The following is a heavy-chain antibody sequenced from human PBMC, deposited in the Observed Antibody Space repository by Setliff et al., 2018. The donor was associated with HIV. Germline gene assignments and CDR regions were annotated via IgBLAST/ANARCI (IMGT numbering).Heavy chain of an antibody. V-gene: IGHV4-4*02. CDR2: IYHSGST. D-gene: IGHD3-16*01. Sequence: SETLSLTCAVSGGSISSSNWWSWVRQPPGKGLEWIGSIYHSGSTYYNPSLKSRVTISVDTSKDQFSLNLSSVTAADTAFYYCATFSPRDAFDIWGQGTMVTVSS. J-gene: IGHJ3*02. CDR3: ATFSPRDAFDI. CDR1: GGSISSSNW.